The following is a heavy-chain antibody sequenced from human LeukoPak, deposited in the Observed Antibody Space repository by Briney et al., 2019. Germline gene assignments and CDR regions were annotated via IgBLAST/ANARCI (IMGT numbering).Heavy chain of an antibody. D-gene: IGHD2-2*01. V-gene: IGHV4-61*02. J-gene: IGHJ5*02. Sequence: SETLSLTCTVSGNSISSGDYYWSWIRQPAGKGLEWIGRIYTSGSTTYNPSLKSRVTISGDTSENQFSLWLSSVTAADTAVYYCAKRAGAYCSSTICQIFDPWGQGTLVTVSS. CDR1: GNSISSGDYY. CDR2: IYTSGST. CDR3: AKRAGAYCSSTICQIFDP.